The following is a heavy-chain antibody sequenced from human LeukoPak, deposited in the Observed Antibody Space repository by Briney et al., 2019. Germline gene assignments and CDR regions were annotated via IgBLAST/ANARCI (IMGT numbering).Heavy chain of an antibody. J-gene: IGHJ6*03. V-gene: IGHV4-4*07. Sequence: PSETLSLTCTVSGGSISSYYWSWIRQPAGKGLEWIGRIDTSGSIIYHPSLKSRVTISVDTSKNQLSLKVSSVTAADTAVYYYARVKSSTRGPYYHYYMDVWGKGTTVIVSS. D-gene: IGHD3-10*01. CDR1: GGSISSYY. CDR2: IDTSGSI. CDR3: ARVKSSTRGPYYHYYMDV.